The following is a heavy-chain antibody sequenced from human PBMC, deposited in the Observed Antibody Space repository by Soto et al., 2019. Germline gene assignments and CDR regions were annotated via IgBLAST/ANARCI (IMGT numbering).Heavy chain of an antibody. CDR3: ARRNTAGFLRYFDN. Sequence: QVQLVQSGAEVMQPGSSVKVSCKPSGGTLTNFINYPINWVRQSPGQGLEWMGGIVPNICTVNYAQKCKGRVTMTADKSTGTVYMELSSLRSDDSALYYWARRNTAGFLRYFDNWGQGTLVTVSS. CDR2: IVPNICTV. D-gene: IGHD6-19*01. J-gene: IGHJ4*02. V-gene: IGHV1-69*06. CDR1: GGTLTNFINYP.